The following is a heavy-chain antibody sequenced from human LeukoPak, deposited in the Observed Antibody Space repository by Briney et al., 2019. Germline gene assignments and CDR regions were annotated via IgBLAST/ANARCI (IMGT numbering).Heavy chain of an antibody. CDR2: IYYGGST. Sequence: PSETLSLTCTVSGASVSSSSFCWAWIRQPPGKGLEWIGTIYYGGSTYYNPSLKSRVTIFVDTTKNQFSLKQTSVTAADTAVYYCARDGELLDYWGQGTWSPSP. CDR3: ARDGELLDY. D-gene: IGHD3-10*01. CDR1: GASVSSSSFC. J-gene: IGHJ4*02. V-gene: IGHV4-39*02.